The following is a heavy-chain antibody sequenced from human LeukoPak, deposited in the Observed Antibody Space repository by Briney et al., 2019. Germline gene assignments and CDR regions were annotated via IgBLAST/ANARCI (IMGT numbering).Heavy chain of an antibody. J-gene: IGHJ3*02. CDR3: ASDTRDILTGPPDAFDI. D-gene: IGHD3-9*01. V-gene: IGHV4-34*01. CDR1: GGSFSGYY. CDR2: TNHSGST. Sequence: SETLSLTCAVYGGSFSGYYWSWIRQPPGKGLEWIGETNHSGSTNYNPSLKSRVTISVDTSKNQFSLKLSSVTAADTAVYYCASDTRDILTGPPDAFDIWGQGTMVTVSS.